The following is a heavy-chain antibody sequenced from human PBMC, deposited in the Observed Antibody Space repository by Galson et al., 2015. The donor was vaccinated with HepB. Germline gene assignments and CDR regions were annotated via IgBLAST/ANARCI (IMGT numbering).Heavy chain of an antibody. Sequence: SLRLSCADSGFAFSSYGMHWVRQAPGKGLEWVAIISYDGEKKYYADSVKGRFTISRDNSKKSLYLQMSNLTSEDTAVYYRAKDRHGYFDWVAAHYGMGVWGQGTTVIVSS. V-gene: IGHV3-30*18. CDR1: GFAFSSYG. CDR2: ISYDGEKK. CDR3: AKDRHGYFDWVAAHYGMGV. J-gene: IGHJ6*02. D-gene: IGHD3-9*01.